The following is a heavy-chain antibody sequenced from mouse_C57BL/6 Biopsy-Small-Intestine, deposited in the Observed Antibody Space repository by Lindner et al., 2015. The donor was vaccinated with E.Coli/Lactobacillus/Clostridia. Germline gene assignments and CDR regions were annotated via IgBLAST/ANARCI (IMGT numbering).Heavy chain of an antibody. CDR2: IYPHNGGT. D-gene: IGHD1-1*01. CDR3: ARRGAFYYFDY. V-gene: IGHV1-34*02. CDR1: GYTFTDYN. J-gene: IGHJ2*01. Sequence: VQLQESGPELVKPGASVKISCKASGYTFTDYNMDWVKQGHGKSLEWIGYIYPHNGGTGYNQKFKSKATLTVDKSSSTAYMELHSLTSEDSAVYYCARRGAFYYFDYWGQGTTLTVSS.